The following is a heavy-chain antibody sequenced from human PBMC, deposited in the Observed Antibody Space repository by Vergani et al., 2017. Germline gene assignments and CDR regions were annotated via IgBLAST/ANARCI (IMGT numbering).Heavy chain of an antibody. D-gene: IGHD3-10*01. CDR1: GFTFRSYS. J-gene: IGHJ4*02. Sequence: EVQLVESGGGLVKPGGSLRLSCAASGFTFRSYSMNWVRQAPGKGLEWVSSISSSSSYIYYADSVKGRFTISRDNAKNSLYLQMNSLRAEDTAVYYCARSLWFGELVKPFDYWGQGTLVTVSS. V-gene: IGHV3-21*01. CDR3: ARSLWFGELVKPFDY. CDR2: ISSSSSYI.